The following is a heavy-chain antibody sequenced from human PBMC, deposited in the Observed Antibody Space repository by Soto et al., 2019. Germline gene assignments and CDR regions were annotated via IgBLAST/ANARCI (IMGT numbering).Heavy chain of an antibody. CDR1: GFTFNSYK. J-gene: IGHJ3*02. CDR3: ASAYYDSTGYYHDAFDI. D-gene: IGHD3-22*01. CDR2: IDSRSNYI. V-gene: IGHV3-21*01. Sequence: LRLSCTASGFTFNSYKMNWVRQAPGKGPEWVSSIDSRSNYIYYADSVRGRFTISRDNAKYSLYLQMNSLRAEDTAVYYCASAYYDSTGYYHDAFDIWGQGTMVTVS.